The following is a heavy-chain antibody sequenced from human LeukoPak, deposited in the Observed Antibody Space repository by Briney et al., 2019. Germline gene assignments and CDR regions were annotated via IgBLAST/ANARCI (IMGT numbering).Heavy chain of an antibody. V-gene: IGHV1-18*01. CDR1: GYTFTVYG. CDR3: ARDFRSDYGDYVGLYY. Sequence: ASVKVSCKASGYTFTVYGISGVRQAPGQGLEWMGWISAYNGNTNYAQKLQGRVTMTTDTSTSTAYMELRSLRSDDTAVYYCARDFRSDYGDYVGLYYWGQGTLVTVSS. J-gene: IGHJ4*02. D-gene: IGHD4-17*01. CDR2: ISAYNGNT.